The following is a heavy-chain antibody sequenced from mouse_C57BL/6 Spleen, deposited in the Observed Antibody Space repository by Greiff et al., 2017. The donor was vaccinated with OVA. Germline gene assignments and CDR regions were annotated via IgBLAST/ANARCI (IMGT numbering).Heavy chain of an antibody. Sequence: EVKLQQSGAELVRPGASVKLSCTASGFNIKDDYMHWVKQRPEQGLEWIGWIDPENGDTEYASKFQGKATITADTSSNTAYLQLSSLTSEDTAVYYCTTYTTGFAYWGQGTLVTVSA. J-gene: IGHJ3*01. CDR1: GFNIKDDY. V-gene: IGHV14-4*01. CDR2: IDPENGDT. D-gene: IGHD1-1*01. CDR3: TTYTTGFAY.